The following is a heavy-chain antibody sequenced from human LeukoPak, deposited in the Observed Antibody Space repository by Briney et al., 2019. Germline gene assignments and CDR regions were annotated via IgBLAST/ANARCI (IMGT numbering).Heavy chain of an antibody. D-gene: IGHD2-15*01. CDR1: GFSLSTTGEG. V-gene: IGHV2-5*01. CDR3: VHRGGGAALGYYYYYMDV. J-gene: IGHJ6*03. CDR2: IYWNDDK. Sequence: SGPTLVNPHRPSSGFSLSTTGEGVGWIRQPPGKALEWLAVIYWNDDKRYSPSLKNRLTITKDTSKNQVVLTMTSLDPVDTGTYFCVHRGGGAALGYYYYYMDVWGKGTTVTVSS.